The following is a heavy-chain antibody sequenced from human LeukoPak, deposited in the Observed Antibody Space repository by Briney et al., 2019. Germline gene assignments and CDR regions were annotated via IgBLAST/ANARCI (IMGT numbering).Heavy chain of an antibody. V-gene: IGHV3-64*01. J-gene: IGHJ6*02. CDR2: IISHGGST. D-gene: IGHD1-26*01. Sequence: GGSLRLSCAASGFTFSSYTMHWVRQAPGKGLEYVAAIISHGGSTYYANSVQGRFTISRVNSKNTLYLQMGSLRAEDMAVYYCARVMVGATKSNYNYYAMDVWGQGTTVTVSS. CDR3: ARVMVGATKSNYNYYAMDV. CDR1: GFTFSSYT.